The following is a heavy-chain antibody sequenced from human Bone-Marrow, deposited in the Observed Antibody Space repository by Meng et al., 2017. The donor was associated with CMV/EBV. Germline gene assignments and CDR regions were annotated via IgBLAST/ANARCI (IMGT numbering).Heavy chain of an antibody. D-gene: IGHD6-13*01. J-gene: IGHJ5*02. CDR2: IYHSGST. CDR1: GGSISSSNW. V-gene: IGHV4-4*02. CDR3: AREGIAAAAFFDP. Sequence: GSLRLSCAVSGGSISSSNWWSWVRQPPGKGLEWIGEIYHSGSTNYNPSLKSRVTISVDKSKNQFSLKLSSVTAADTAVYYCAREGIAAAAFFDPWGQGTLVTVSS.